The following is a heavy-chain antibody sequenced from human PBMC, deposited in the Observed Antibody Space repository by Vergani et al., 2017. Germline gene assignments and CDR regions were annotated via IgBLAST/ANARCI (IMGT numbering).Heavy chain of an antibody. V-gene: IGHV3-23*04. Sequence: VQLVESGGGVVQPGRSLRLSCAASGFTFSSYGMHWVRQAPGKGLEWVSAISGSGGSTYYADSVKGRFTISRDNSKNTLYLQMNSLRAEDTAVYYCAKVEGDILTGYYIAYIDYWGQGTLVTVSS. J-gene: IGHJ4*02. CDR3: AKVEGDILTGYYIAYIDY. D-gene: IGHD3-9*01. CDR1: GFTFSSYG. CDR2: ISGSGGST.